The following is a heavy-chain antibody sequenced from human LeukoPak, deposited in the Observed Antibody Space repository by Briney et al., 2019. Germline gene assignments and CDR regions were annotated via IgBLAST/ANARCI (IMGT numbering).Heavy chain of an antibody. D-gene: IGHD6-25*01. CDR2: ISSSSSYI. Sequence: GGSLRLSCAASGFTFSSYSMNWVRQAPGKGLEWVSSISSSSSYIYYADSVKGRFTISRDNAKNSLYLQMNSLRAEDTAVYYCARVFRRSSGLFDYWGQGTLVTVSS. CDR1: GFTFSSYS. J-gene: IGHJ4*02. V-gene: IGHV3-21*01. CDR3: ARVFRRSSGLFDY.